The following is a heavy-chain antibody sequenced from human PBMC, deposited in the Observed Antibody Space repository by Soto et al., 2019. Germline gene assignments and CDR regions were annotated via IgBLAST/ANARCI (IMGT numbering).Heavy chain of an antibody. CDR2: IYSGGST. CDR1: EFNVSNNY. Sequence: GRFMRLSSAASEFNVSNNYVSWVRQAPGKGLEWVSVIYSGGSTYYADSVKGRFTISRDNSKNTVYLQMNSLRAEDTAVYYCAVLWFREPARFDYWGQGTLVTV. J-gene: IGHJ4*02. D-gene: IGHD3-10*01. V-gene: IGHV3-66*01. CDR3: AVLWFREPARFDY.